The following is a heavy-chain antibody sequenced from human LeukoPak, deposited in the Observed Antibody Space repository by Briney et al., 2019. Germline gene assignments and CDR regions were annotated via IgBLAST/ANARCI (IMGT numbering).Heavy chain of an antibody. CDR3: ARMGHIEQQLGPPQGWFDP. V-gene: IGHV1-69*13. D-gene: IGHD6-13*01. CDR2: IIPIFGTA. CDR1: GGTFSSYA. J-gene: IGHJ5*02. Sequence: ASVKVSCKASGGTFSSYAISWVRQAPGQGLEWMGGIIPIFGTANYAQKFQGRVTITADESTSTAYMELSSPRSEDTAVYYCARMGHIEQQLGPPQGWFDPWGQGTLVTVSS.